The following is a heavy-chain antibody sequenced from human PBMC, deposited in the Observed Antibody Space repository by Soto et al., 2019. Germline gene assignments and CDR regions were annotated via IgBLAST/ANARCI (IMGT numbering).Heavy chain of an antibody. Sequence: LCGGSISSGGYYWSWIRQHPGKGLEWIGYIYYSGSTYYNPSLKSRVTISVDTSKNQFSLKLGSVTAADTAVYYCARRGSSGTFDPWGQGTLVTVSS. J-gene: IGHJ5*02. CDR2: IYYSGST. V-gene: IGHV4-31*02. CDR1: GGSISSGGYY. D-gene: IGHD6-13*01. CDR3: ARRGSSGTFDP.